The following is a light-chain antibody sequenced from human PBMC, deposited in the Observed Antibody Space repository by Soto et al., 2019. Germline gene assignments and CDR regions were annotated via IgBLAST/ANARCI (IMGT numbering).Light chain of an antibody. Sequence: EIVLTQSPGTLSLSPGERATLSCRASQSVSSSYLAWYKQKPGQAPRLLIYGASSRATGIPDRFSGSGSGTDFTLTISRLEPEDFAVYYCHQYGSSPPTWTFGQGTKVEIK. CDR1: QSVSSSY. CDR2: GAS. CDR3: HQYGSSPPTWT. V-gene: IGKV3-20*01. J-gene: IGKJ1*01.